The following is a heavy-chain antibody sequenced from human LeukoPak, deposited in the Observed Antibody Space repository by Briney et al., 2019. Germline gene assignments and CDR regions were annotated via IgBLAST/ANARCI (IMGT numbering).Heavy chain of an antibody. CDR3: AREDYGDSVFYY. D-gene: IGHD4-17*01. CDR2: ISSSGSYI. CDR1: GFTLSSYT. J-gene: IGHJ4*02. Sequence: GGSLRLSCAASGFTLSSYTMNWVRQAPGKGLEWDSSISSSGSYIYYADSVKGRFTIPRDNAKNSLYLQMNSLRAEDTAVYYCAREDYGDSVFYYWGQGTLVTVSS. V-gene: IGHV3-21*01.